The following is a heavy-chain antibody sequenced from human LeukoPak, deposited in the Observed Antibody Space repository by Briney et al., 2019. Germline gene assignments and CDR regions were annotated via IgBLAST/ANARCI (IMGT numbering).Heavy chain of an antibody. D-gene: IGHD3-10*01. Sequence: SETLSLTCTVSGYSITSGYYWGWIRQPPGKGLEWIGSTYHSGTPYYNPSLKSRVTISVDTSKNQFSLKLNSVTAADTAVYYCARDWALPWFGDAFDIWGQGTMVTVSS. CDR1: GYSITSGYY. V-gene: IGHV4-38-2*02. CDR2: TYHSGTP. J-gene: IGHJ3*02. CDR3: ARDWALPWFGDAFDI.